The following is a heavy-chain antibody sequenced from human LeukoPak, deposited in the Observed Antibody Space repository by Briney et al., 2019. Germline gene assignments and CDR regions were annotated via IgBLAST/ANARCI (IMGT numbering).Heavy chain of an antibody. J-gene: IGHJ6*03. CDR3: AIVYGSGSYFPMDV. V-gene: IGHV3-21*01. Sequence: GGSLRLSCAASGFTFSSYSMNWVRQAPGKGLEWVSSISSSSSYIYYADSVRGRFTISRDNAKNSLYLQMNGLRAEDTAVYYCAIVYGSGSYFPMDVWGKGTTVTVSS. CDR2: ISSSSSYI. CDR1: GFTFSSYS. D-gene: IGHD3-10*01.